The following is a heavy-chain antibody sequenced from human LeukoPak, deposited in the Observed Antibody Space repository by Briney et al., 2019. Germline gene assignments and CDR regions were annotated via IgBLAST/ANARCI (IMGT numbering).Heavy chain of an antibody. D-gene: IGHD3-3*01. V-gene: IGHV1-18*04. CDR1: GYTFTGYY. CDR3: SKGPMDYDFWSGYYPGGYFDY. CDR2: ISAYNGNT. Sequence: ASVKVSCKASGYTFTGYYMHWVRQAPGQGLEWMGWISAYNGNTNYAQKLQGRVTMTTDTSTSTAYMELRSLRSDHTAVYYCSKGPMDYDFWSGYYPGGYFDYWGQGTLVTVSS. J-gene: IGHJ4*02.